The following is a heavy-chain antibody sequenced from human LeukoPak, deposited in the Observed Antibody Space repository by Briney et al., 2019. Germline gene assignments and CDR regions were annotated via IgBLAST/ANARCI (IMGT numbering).Heavy chain of an antibody. Sequence: PGGSLRLSCAASGFTFSSYNMDWVRQAPGKGLEWVSFIVSVSRGIYQADSVKGRLTISRDNAKSSVFLQMNSLRAEDTAVYYCARVGGHCTSTSCPPPDYWGQGTLVTVSS. D-gene: IGHD2-2*01. CDR1: GFTFSSYN. V-gene: IGHV3-21*01. CDR3: ARVGGHCTSTSCPPPDY. J-gene: IGHJ4*02. CDR2: IVSVSRGI.